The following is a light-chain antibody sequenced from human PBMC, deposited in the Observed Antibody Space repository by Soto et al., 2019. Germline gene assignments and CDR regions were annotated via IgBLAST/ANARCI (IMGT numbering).Light chain of an antibody. CDR3: QTWGTGFQV. V-gene: IGLV4-69*01. CDR1: SGHSSYA. CDR2: LNNDGSH. J-gene: IGLJ2*01. Sequence: QSVLTQSPSASASLGASVKLTCTLSSGHSSYAIAWHQKQPGKGPRYLMDLNNDGSHTKGDGIPDRFSGSSSGAERYLIISSLQSEEGADYFCQTWGTGFQVFGGGTKLPVL.